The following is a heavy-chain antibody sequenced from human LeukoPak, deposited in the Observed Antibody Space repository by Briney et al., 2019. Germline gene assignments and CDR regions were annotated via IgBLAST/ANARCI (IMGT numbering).Heavy chain of an antibody. CDR2: IYYSGST. CDR1: GVSISSGGYY. J-gene: IGHJ4*02. Sequence: PSETLSLTCTVSGVSISSGGYYWSWIRQHPGKGLEWIGYIYYSGSTYYNPSLKSRVTISGDTSKNQFSLKLSSVTAAGTAVYYCARDGGSISSWGQGTLVTVSS. D-gene: IGHD3-3*02. V-gene: IGHV4-31*03. CDR3: ARDGGSISS.